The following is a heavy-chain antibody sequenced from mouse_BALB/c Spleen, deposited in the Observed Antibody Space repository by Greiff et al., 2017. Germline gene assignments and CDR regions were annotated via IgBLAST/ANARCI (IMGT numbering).Heavy chain of an antibody. CDR2: INPYNGAT. V-gene: IGHV1-31*01. J-gene: IGHJ4*01. CDR1: GYSFTGYY. D-gene: IGHD1-1*01. Sequence: EVKLMESGPELVKPGASVKISCKASGYSFTGYYMHWVKQSHVKSLEWIGRINPYNGATSYNQNFKDKASLTVDKSSSTAYMELHSLTSEDSAVYYCARGGYYDAMDYWGQGTSVTVSS. CDR3: ARGGYYDAMDY.